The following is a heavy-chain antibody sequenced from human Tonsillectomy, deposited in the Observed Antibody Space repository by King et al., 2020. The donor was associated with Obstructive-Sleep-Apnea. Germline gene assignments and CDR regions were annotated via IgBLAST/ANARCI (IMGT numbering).Heavy chain of an antibody. V-gene: IGHV3-30*04. Sequence: VQLVESGGGVVQPGRSLRLSCAASGFTFSSYAMHWVRQAPGKGLEWVAVISYDGSNKYYADSVKGRFTISRDNSKNTLDLQMNSLRVEDTAVYYCARVIGDRLDYYYYYGMDVWGQGTTVTVSS. CDR3: ARVIGDRLDYYYYYGMDV. CDR2: ISYDGSNK. J-gene: IGHJ6*02. CDR1: GFTFSSYA. D-gene: IGHD3-16*01.